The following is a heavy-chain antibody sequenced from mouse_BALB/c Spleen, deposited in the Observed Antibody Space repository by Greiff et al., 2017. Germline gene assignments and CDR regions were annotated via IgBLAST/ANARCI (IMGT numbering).Heavy chain of an antibody. V-gene: IGHV1-80*01. CDR3: ARSTVVATDFDY. J-gene: IGHJ2*01. CDR1: GYAFSSYW. D-gene: IGHD1-1*01. Sequence: VQVVESGAELVRPGSSVKISCKASGYAFSSYWMNWVKQRPGQGLEWIGQIYPGDGDTNYNGKFKGKATLTADKSSSTAYMQLSSLTSEDSAVYFCARSTVVATDFDYWGQGTTLTVSS. CDR2: IYPGDGDT.